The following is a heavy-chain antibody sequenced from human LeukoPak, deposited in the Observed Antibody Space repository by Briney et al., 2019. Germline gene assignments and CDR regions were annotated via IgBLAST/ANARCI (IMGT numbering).Heavy chain of an antibody. CDR3: ARDLGYEYSSSSPPGY. D-gene: IGHD6-6*01. J-gene: IGHJ4*02. CDR1: GFTFSSYW. Sequence: GGSLRLSCAASGFTFSSYWMSWVRQAPGKGLEWVANIKQDGSEKYYVDSVKGRFTISRDNAKNSLYLQMNSLRAEGTAVYYCARDLGYEYSSSSPPGYWGQGTLVTVSS. V-gene: IGHV3-7*01. CDR2: IKQDGSEK.